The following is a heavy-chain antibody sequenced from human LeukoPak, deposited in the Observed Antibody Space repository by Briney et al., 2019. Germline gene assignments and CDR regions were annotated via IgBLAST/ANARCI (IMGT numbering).Heavy chain of an antibody. CDR2: INHSGST. J-gene: IGHJ4*02. Sequence: PSETLSLTCAVYGGSFSGYYWSWIRQPPGKGLEWIGEINHSGSTDYNPSLESRVTISVDTSKNQFSLKLSSVTAADTAVYYCARGRQNYDILTGYYAGYYFDYWGQGTLVTVSS. D-gene: IGHD3-9*01. CDR3: ARGRQNYDILTGYYAGYYFDY. V-gene: IGHV4-34*01. CDR1: GGSFSGYY.